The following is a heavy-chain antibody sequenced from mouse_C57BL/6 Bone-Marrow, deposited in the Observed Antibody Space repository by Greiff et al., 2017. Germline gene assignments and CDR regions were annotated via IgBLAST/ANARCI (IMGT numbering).Heavy chain of an antibody. V-gene: IGHV1-52*01. CDR2: IDPSDSET. J-gene: IGHJ1*03. D-gene: IGHD2-1*01. CDR3: ARPLYGNYEGYFDV. CDR1: GYTFTSYW. Sequence: QVQLQQPGAELVRPRSSVKLSCKASGYTFTSYWMHWVKQRPIQGLEWIGNIDPSDSETHYNQKFKDKATLTVDKSSSTAYMQLSSLTSEDSAVYYCARPLYGNYEGYFDVWGTGTTVTVSS.